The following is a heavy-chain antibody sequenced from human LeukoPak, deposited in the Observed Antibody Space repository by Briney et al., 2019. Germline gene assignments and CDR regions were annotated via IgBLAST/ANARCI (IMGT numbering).Heavy chain of an antibody. V-gene: IGHV4-59*01. D-gene: IGHD1-26*01. J-gene: IGHJ3*02. CDR2: IYYSGST. CDR3: ARDSSYGPRAFDI. Sequence: SETLSLTCTVSGGSLSSYYWSWIRQPPGKGLEWIGYIYYSGSTNYNPSLKSRVTISVDTSKNQFSLKLSSVTAADTAVYYCARDSSYGPRAFDIWGQGTMVTVSS. CDR1: GGSLSSYY.